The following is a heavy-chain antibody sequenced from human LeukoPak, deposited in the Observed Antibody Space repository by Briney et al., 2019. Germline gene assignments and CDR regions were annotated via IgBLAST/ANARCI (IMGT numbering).Heavy chain of an antibody. CDR1: AYPFTGYY. CDR2: MNPSNGDT. D-gene: IGHD6-25*01. J-gene: IGHJ4*02. Sequence: ASVKVSCKASAYPFTGYYVHWVRQAPGQGLEWMGWMNPSNGDTNYVQKFQGRVTMTRDTSISTAYMELSRLRSDDTAVYYCASPQESSGFDYWGQGTLVTVSS. V-gene: IGHV1-2*02. CDR3: ASPQESSGFDY.